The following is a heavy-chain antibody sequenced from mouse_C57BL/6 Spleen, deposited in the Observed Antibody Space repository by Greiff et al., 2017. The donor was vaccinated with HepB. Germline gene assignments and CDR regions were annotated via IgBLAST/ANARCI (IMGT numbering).Heavy chain of an antibody. CDR1: GFNIKDDY. J-gene: IGHJ4*01. CDR3: TTTLYYGYDYAMDY. D-gene: IGHD2-2*01. V-gene: IGHV14-4*01. Sequence: EVQLQQSGAELVRPGASVKLSCTASGFNIKDDYMHWVKQRPEQGLEWIGWIDPENGDTEYASKFQGKATITADTSSNTAYLQLSSLTSEDTAVYYCTTTLYYGYDYAMDYWGQGTSVTVSS. CDR2: IDPENGDT.